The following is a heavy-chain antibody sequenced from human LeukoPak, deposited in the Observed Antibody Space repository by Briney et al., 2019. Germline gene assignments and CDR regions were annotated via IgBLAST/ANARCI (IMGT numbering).Heavy chain of an antibody. CDR3: ARNKRICSSTSCLDGELDYYYYYYMDV. V-gene: IGHV1-2*02. CDR1: GYTFTGYY. D-gene: IGHD2-2*01. J-gene: IGHJ6*03. Sequence: ASVKVSCKASGYTFTGYYMHWVRQAPGQGLEWMGWINPNRGGTNYGQKFQGRVTMTRDTSISTAYMELSRLRSDDTAVYYCARNKRICSSTSCLDGELDYYYYYYMDVWGKGTTVTVSS. CDR2: INPNRGGT.